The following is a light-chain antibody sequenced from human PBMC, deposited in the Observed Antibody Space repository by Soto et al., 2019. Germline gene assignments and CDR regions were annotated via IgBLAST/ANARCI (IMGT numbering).Light chain of an antibody. CDR3: QRYNNAPRT. Sequence: DIQMTQSPSSLSGSVGDSVTITCRASQGIINYLAWYQQRPGKAPTLLIYAASTLQSGVPSRFSGSGSGTDFTLTISSLQPEDVATYYCQRYNNAPRTFGQGTKGEIK. CDR1: QGIINY. CDR2: AAS. V-gene: IGKV1-27*01. J-gene: IGKJ1*01.